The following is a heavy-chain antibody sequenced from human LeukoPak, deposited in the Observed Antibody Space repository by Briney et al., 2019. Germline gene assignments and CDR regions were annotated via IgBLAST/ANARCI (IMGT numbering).Heavy chain of an antibody. CDR2: MSVRSNYI. CDR3: VRLRRNSDTSGFYYYYDY. V-gene: IGHV3-21*01. Sequence: GGSLRLSCAASGYTFSSYSINWVRQAPGKGLEWVSAMSVRSNYIYYADSVRGRFSISRDDARNSLYLQMTSLRAEDTAVYYCVRLRRNSDTSGFYYYYDYWGQGTLVTVSS. J-gene: IGHJ4*02. CDR1: GYTFSSYS. D-gene: IGHD3-22*01.